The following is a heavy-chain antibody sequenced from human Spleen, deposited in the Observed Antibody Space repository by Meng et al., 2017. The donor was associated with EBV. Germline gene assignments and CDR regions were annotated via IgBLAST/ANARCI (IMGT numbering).Heavy chain of an antibody. V-gene: IGHV3-15*01. CDR2: IKGKTDGGTK. CDR1: GITFSKTW. J-gene: IGHJ4*02. Sequence: DAGGGLVKPGGSLRLSCAASGITFSKTWMSWVRQAPGKGLEWVGRIKGKTDGGTKDYAAPVKGRFTISRDDSKKTVYLEMNSLKTEDTAIYYCTTNRGSKWGQGTLVTVSS. D-gene: IGHD1-26*01. CDR3: TTNRGSK.